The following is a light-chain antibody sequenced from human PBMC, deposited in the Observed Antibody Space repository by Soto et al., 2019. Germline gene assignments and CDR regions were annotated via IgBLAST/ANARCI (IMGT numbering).Light chain of an antibody. V-gene: IGKV1-5*03. CDR3: QQYNVYPFP. CDR1: QSISSW. CDR2: KAS. J-gene: IGKJ3*01. Sequence: DIQMTQSPSTLSASVGDRVTITCRASQSISSWLAWYQQKPGKAPKLLIYKASNLKNGVPSRFSGSGSGTQFTLTISSLQPDDFATYYCQQYNVYPFPFGPGTKVDIK.